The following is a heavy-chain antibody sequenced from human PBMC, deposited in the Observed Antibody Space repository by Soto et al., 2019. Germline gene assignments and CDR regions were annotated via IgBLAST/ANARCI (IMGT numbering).Heavy chain of an antibody. CDR2: TYSGNT. CDR1: GYTFSSYA. D-gene: IGHD6-25*01. J-gene: IGHJ4*02. CDR3: ARDGSIGAADY. Sequence: QVQLVQSGAEVKKSGASVKVSCKASGYTFSSYAIVWVRQAPGQGLEWMGWTYSGNTNDAQKVQGRVTMTTDTSTRTAYMELRSLRSDDTAVYYCARDGSIGAADYWGQGTLVTVSS. V-gene: IGHV1-18*01.